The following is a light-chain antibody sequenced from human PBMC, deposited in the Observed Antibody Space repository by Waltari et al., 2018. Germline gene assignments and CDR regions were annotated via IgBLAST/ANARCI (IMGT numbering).Light chain of an antibody. J-gene: IGKJ2*01. V-gene: IGKV3-11*01. Sequence: EIVLPQSPATLSLSPGERATLFCRASQTVGTYLAWYQQKPGQPPRLLIFDASSRSTGIPAKFRGSGSGTDFTLTVSNLEPEDFAVYFCQQRSSWPYTFGQGTRLEI. CDR1: QTVGTY. CDR2: DAS. CDR3: QQRSSWPYT.